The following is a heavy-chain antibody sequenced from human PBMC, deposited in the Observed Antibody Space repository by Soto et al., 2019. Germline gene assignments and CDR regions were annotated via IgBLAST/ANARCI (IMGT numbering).Heavy chain of an antibody. J-gene: IGHJ4*02. CDR2: INQSGST. D-gene: IGHD2-2*01. CDR3: ARFRRGPAALFDKD. Sequence: KASETLSLTCAVYGGPFSGFYWSWIRQPPGKELEWIGEINQSGSTNYNPSLKSRVTMSVDTSKNQFSLNLRSVTAADTAMYYCARFRRGPAALFDKDWGPGTLVTVSS. CDR1: GGPFSGFY. V-gene: IGHV4-34*01.